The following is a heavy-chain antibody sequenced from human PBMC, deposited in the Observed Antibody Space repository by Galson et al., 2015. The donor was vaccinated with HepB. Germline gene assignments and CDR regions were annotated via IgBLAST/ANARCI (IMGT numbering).Heavy chain of an antibody. CDR2: IIPMFETA. CDR3: ARVGRAP. Sequence: SVKVSCKVSGGTFSTFAINWVRQAPGQGLEWMGGIIPMFETANYAQKFQGRVTITADESTNTVYLELNSLRSEDTAVYYCARVGRAPWGQGTLVTVSS. J-gene: IGHJ5*02. CDR1: GGTFSTFA. D-gene: IGHD3-10*01. V-gene: IGHV1-69*13.